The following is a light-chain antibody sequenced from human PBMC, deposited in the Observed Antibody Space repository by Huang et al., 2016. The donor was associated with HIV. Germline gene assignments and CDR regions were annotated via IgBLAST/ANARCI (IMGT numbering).Light chain of an antibody. CDR2: NAS. J-gene: IGKJ4*01. CDR3: LQDYSYPLT. Sequence: AIQMTQSPSSLSASVGDRVTITCRASEGIKKDLGWYQQKPGKAPKLLIYNASKLQGGVPSRFSGGGSDTDFTLTINSLQPEDFATYYCLQDYSYPLTFGGGTKVEFK. V-gene: IGKV1-6*01. CDR1: EGIKKD.